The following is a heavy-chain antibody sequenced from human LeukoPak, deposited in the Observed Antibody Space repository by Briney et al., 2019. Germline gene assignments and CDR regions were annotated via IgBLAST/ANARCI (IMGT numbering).Heavy chain of an antibody. V-gene: IGHV3-7*01. J-gene: IGHJ6*03. CDR3: ARDFGYYDFWSGYLLMDV. D-gene: IGHD3-3*01. Sequence: GGSLRLSCAASGSTLSSSTMSWLRQAPGKGLEWVANIKQDGSEKYYVDSVKGRFTISRDNAKNSLYLQMNSLRAEDTAVYYCARDFGYYDFWSGYLLMDVWGKGTRSPSP. CDR1: GSTLSSST. CDR2: IKQDGSEK.